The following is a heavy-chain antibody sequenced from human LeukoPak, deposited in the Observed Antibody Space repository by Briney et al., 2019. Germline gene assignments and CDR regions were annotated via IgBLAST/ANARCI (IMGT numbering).Heavy chain of an antibody. Sequence: GGSLRLYGAASGFTFCSYAMSWVRQAPGKGLEWVSAISGSGGSTYYADSVKGRFTISRDNSKNTLYLQMNSLRDKDTAVYYCAAGATTYYYDSSGHWGQGTLVTVSS. CDR1: GFTFCSYA. V-gene: IGHV3-23*01. J-gene: IGHJ4*02. CDR2: ISGSGGST. CDR3: AAGATTYYYDSSGH. D-gene: IGHD3-22*01.